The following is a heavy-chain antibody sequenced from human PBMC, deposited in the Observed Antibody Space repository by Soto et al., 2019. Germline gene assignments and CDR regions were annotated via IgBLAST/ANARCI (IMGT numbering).Heavy chain of an antibody. CDR3: ARIRVIAGKYFDY. CDR1: GYTFTNYA. V-gene: IGHV1-3*04. J-gene: IGHJ4*02. D-gene: IGHD2-15*01. Sequence: ASVKVSCKASGYTFTNYAIHCVRQAPGQRLEWMGWINTGNGNTKSSQRFQGRVTISRDTSASTAYMDLSSLRSEDTAVYYCARIRVIAGKYFDYWGQGTLVTVSS. CDR2: INTGNGNT.